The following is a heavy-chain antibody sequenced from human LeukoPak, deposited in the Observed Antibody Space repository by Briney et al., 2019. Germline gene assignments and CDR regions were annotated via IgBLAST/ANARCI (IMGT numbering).Heavy chain of an antibody. CDR2: INPNSGGT. V-gene: IGHV1-2*02. Sequence: ASVKVSCKASGYTFTGYYMHWVRQAPGQGLEWMGWINPNSGGTNHAQKFQGRVTMTRDTSISTAYMELSRLRSDDTAVYYCARGFNDFWSGYYSYWGQGTLVTVSS. J-gene: IGHJ4*02. CDR1: GYTFTGYY. CDR3: ARGFNDFWSGYYSY. D-gene: IGHD3-3*01.